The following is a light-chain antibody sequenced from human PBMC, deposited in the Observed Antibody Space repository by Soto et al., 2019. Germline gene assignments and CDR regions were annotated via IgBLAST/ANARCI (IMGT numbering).Light chain of an antibody. CDR3: QHYGNSLWT. CDR1: QTVSSNY. J-gene: IGKJ1*01. CDR2: GAS. V-gene: IGKV3-20*01. Sequence: ENVLTQSPDTLSLSPGEGATISCRASQTVSSNYLAWYQHRPGQAPKLIIHGASYTAPGIPDRFSGSGSGADFTLTISRLEPEDFAVYFCQHYGNSLWTFGQGTKVEIK.